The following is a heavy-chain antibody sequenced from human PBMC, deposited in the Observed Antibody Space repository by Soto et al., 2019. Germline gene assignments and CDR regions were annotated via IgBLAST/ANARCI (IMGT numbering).Heavy chain of an antibody. V-gene: IGHV3-23*01. Sequence: GGSLRLSCAASGFTFSSYAMSWVRQAPGKGLEWVSAISGSGGSTYYADSVKGRFTISRDNSKNTLYLQMNSLRAEDTAVYYCAKDRRLWFGEPEIDYWGQGTLVTVSS. J-gene: IGHJ4*02. D-gene: IGHD3-10*01. CDR3: AKDRRLWFGEPEIDY. CDR2: ISGSGGST. CDR1: GFTFSSYA.